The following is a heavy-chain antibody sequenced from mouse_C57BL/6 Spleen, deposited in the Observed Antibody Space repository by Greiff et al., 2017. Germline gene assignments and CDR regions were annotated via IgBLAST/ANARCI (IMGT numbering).Heavy chain of an antibody. V-gene: IGHV1-52*01. CDR3: ARDTSYYFDY. CDR2: IDPSDSET. CDR1: GYTFTSYW. Sequence: VQLQQPGAELVRPGSSVKLSCKASGYTFTSYWMHWVKHRPIQGLEWIGNIDPSDSETHYNQKFKDKATLTVDKSSSTAYMQLSSLTSEDSAVYYCARDTSYYFDYWGQGTTLTVSS. J-gene: IGHJ2*01.